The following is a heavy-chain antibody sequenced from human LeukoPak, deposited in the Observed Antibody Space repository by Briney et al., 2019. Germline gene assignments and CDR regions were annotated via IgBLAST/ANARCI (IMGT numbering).Heavy chain of an antibody. Sequence: ASVKVSCKASGYTFTGYYMHWVRQAPGQGLEWMGWINPNSGGTNYAQKFQGRVTMTKDTSISTAYMELSRLRSDDTAVYYCARLLGARGAFDIWGQGTMVTVSS. D-gene: IGHD3-16*01. V-gene: IGHV1-2*02. CDR1: GYTFTGYY. J-gene: IGHJ3*02. CDR3: ARLLGARGAFDI. CDR2: INPNSGGT.